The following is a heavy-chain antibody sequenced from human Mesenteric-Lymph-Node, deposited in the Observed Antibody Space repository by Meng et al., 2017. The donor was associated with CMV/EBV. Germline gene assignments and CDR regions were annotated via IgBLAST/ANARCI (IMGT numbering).Heavy chain of an antibody. CDR2: IYYSGST. D-gene: IGHD2/OR15-2a*01. CDR1: GGSISSSSYY. Sequence: ESLKISCPVSGGSISSSSYYWGWIRQPPGKGLEWIGSIYYSGSTYYNPSLKSRVTISVDTSKNQFSLKLSSVTAADTAVYYCARLLDWFDPWGQGTLVTVSS. J-gene: IGHJ5*02. V-gene: IGHV4-39*01. CDR3: ARLLDWFDP.